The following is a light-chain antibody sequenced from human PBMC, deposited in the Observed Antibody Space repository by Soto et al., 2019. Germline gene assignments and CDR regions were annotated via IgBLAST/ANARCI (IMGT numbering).Light chain of an antibody. CDR2: GAS. V-gene: IGKV3-20*01. CDR1: QSVSSSY. CDR3: QQYGSSPWT. Sequence: IVWTQSPGTLSLSPGERATLSCRASQSVSSSYLAWYQQKPGQAPRLLIYGASSRATGIPDRFSGSGSGTDFTLTISRLEPEDFAVYYCQQYGSSPWTFGQGTKVDI. J-gene: IGKJ1*01.